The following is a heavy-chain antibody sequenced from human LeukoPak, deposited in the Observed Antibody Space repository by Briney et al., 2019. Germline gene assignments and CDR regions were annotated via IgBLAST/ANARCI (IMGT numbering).Heavy chain of an antibody. V-gene: IGHV4-59*01. D-gene: IGHD6-13*01. CDR3: ARDSSSWYYFDY. Sequence: SETLSLTCTVSGGSITGSYWSWLRQPPGKGLEYIGYIYYSGSTNYNPSLKSRVTISVDTSKNQFSLKLSSVTAADTAVYYCARDSSSWYYFDYWGQGTLVTVSS. CDR2: IYYSGST. CDR1: GGSITGSY. J-gene: IGHJ4*02.